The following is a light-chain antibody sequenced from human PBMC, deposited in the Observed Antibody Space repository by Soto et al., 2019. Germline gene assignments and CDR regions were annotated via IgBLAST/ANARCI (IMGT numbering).Light chain of an antibody. J-gene: IGKJ3*01. CDR1: QTISSF. Sequence: DIQMTQSPSSLSASVEDRVTITCRASQTISSFLNWYQQKPGKAPKLLIYAAASLQSGVPSRFRGSGSGTDFTLTISSLQPEDFATYFCQQTYRTPFTFGPGTEVQIK. CDR3: QQTYRTPFT. V-gene: IGKV1-39*01. CDR2: AAA.